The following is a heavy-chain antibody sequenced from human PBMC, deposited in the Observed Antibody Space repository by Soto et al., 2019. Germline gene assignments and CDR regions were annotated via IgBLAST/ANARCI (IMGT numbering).Heavy chain of an antibody. CDR1: GGSISSDY. Sequence: PSETLSVTCTVSGGSISSDYWSWIRQPPGKGLEWIGYIYYSGSTNYNPSLKSRLTISVDTSKNQFSLHLTSVTAADTAVYFRAREDDGGDSLDVWGQGTTVTVSS. D-gene: IGHD1-1*01. J-gene: IGHJ6*02. V-gene: IGHV4-59*12. CDR3: AREDDGGDSLDV. CDR2: IYYSGST.